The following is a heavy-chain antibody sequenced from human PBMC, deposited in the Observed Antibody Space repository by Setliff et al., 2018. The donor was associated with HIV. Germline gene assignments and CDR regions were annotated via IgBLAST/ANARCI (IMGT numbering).Heavy chain of an antibody. Sequence: SETLSLTCTVSGGSISTYYWSWIRQPPGKGLEWIGYIYYSGSTNYNPSLKSRVTISVDTSKNQFSLKLNSVTAADTAVYYCARAYSSGWRDAFDIGGQGTMVTVS. CDR2: IYYSGST. V-gene: IGHV4-59*01. CDR3: ARAYSSGWRDAFDI. J-gene: IGHJ3*02. D-gene: IGHD6-19*01. CDR1: GGSISTYY.